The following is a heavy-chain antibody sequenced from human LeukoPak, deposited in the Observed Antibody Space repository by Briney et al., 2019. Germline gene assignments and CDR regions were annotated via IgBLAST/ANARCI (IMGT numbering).Heavy chain of an antibody. V-gene: IGHV1-46*01. D-gene: IGHD3-22*01. CDR2: INPSGGST. CDR3: AREEKNYDSSGYLIRVFDY. J-gene: IGHJ4*02. Sequence: ASVKVSCKASGYTFTSYYVHWVRQAPGQGLEWMGIINPSGGSTSYAQKFQGRVTITADESTSTAYMELSSLRSEDTAVYYCAREEKNYDSSGYLIRVFDYWGQGTLVIVSS. CDR1: GYTFTSYY.